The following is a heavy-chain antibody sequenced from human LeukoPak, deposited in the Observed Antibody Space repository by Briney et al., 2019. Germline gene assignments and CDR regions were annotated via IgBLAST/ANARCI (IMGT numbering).Heavy chain of an antibody. CDR3: ARVRYCSGGSCN. Sequence: PSETLSLTCTVSGGSISSYYWSWIRQPPGKGLEWIGYIYYSGSTNYNPSLKSRVTISVDTSKNQFSLKLSSVTAADTAVYYCARVRYCSGGSCNWGQGTLVTVSS. CDR2: IYYSGST. D-gene: IGHD2-15*01. CDR1: GGSISSYY. V-gene: IGHV4-59*12. J-gene: IGHJ4*02.